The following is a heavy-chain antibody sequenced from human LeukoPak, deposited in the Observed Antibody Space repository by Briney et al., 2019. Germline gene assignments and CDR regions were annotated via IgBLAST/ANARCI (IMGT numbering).Heavy chain of an antibody. V-gene: IGHV1-8*01. J-gene: IGHJ6*02. D-gene: IGHD1-26*01. CDR1: GYTFTSYD. CDR3: ARRMGATYYYYYGMDV. Sequence: ASVKVSCKASGYTFTSYDINWVRQATGQGLEWMGWMNPNSGNTGYAQKFQGRVTMTRNTSISTAYMELSNLRSEDTAVYYCARRMGATYYYYYGMDVWGQGTTATVSS. CDR2: MNPNSGNT.